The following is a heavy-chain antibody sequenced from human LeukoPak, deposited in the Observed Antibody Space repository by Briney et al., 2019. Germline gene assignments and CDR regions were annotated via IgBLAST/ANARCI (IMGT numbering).Heavy chain of an antibody. CDR1: GFTFNRYA. CDR2: ISGSGGST. J-gene: IGHJ3*02. D-gene: IGHD7-27*01. CDR3: AKVANWGTYAFDI. Sequence: GGSLRLSCAASGFTFNRYAFTWVRQAPGKGLEWVSGISGSGGSTYYADSVKGRFTISRDISKNTLYLQMNSLRAEDTALYYCAKVANWGTYAFDIWGQGTMVTVSS. V-gene: IGHV3-23*01.